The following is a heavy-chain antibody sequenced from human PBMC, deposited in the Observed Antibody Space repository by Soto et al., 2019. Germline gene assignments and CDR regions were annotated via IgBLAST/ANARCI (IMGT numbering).Heavy chain of an antibody. V-gene: IGHV1-2*02. CDR2: INPNSGGT. Sequence: QVQLVQSGAEVKKPGASVKVSCKASGYTFTGYYMHWVRQAPGQGLEWMGWINPNSGGTNYAQKFQGRVTITADESTSTAYMELSSLRSEDTAVYYCAPVGARGAFDIWGQGTMVTVSS. CDR3: APVGARGAFDI. J-gene: IGHJ3*02. D-gene: IGHD1-26*01. CDR1: GYTFTGYY.